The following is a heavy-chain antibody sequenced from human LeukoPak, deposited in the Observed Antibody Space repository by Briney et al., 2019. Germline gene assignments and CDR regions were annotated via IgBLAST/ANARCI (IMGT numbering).Heavy chain of an antibody. V-gene: IGHV4-4*07. J-gene: IGHJ4*02. CDR2: IYNSGIT. Sequence: PSETLSLTCTVSGASISTSYLSWIRQPAGGGLEWIGRIYNSGITNYNPSLKSRVTMSVDTSKSQFSLKLSSVTAADTAVYYCAKEGAAPGPDFDYWGQGILVTVSS. D-gene: IGHD6-13*01. CDR3: AKEGAAPGPDFDY. CDR1: GASISTSY.